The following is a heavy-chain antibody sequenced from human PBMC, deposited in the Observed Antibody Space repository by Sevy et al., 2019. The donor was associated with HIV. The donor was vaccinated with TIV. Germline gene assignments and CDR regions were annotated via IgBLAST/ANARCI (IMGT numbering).Heavy chain of an antibody. CDR2: FDPEDGET. D-gene: IGHD3-22*01. V-gene: IGHV1-24*01. J-gene: IGHJ4*02. CDR3: ATTREYYSDNSGYLDY. Sequence: ASVKVSCKFSGYALTDFPIHWVRQAPGKGLEWVGRFDPEDGETIYAQKFQGRVTMTEDTSTDTAYMALNSLRSEDTAVYYCATTREYYSDNSGYLDYWGQGTLVTVSS. CDR1: GYALTDFP.